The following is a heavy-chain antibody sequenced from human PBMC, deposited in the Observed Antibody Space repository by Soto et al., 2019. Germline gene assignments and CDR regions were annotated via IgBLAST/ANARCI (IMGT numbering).Heavy chain of an antibody. J-gene: IGHJ4*02. Sequence: EVPLVGSGGGLIQPGRSLRLSCVASGFTFDHYAMHWLRQAPGKGLEWVSSISWNSGTKGYADSVKGRFTISRDNAKNALYLQMDSLRAEDTALYYCAKELGGYSYGYELDSWGQGTLVTVSS. CDR2: ISWNSGTK. V-gene: IGHV3-9*01. CDR3: AKELGGYSYGYELDS. D-gene: IGHD5-18*01. CDR1: GFTFDHYA.